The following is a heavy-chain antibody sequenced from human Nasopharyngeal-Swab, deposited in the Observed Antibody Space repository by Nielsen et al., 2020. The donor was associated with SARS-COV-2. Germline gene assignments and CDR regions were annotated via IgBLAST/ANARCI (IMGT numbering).Heavy chain of an antibody. CDR3: ARLPSSSWFSHGMDV. D-gene: IGHD6-13*01. CDR1: GGSFSGYY. Sequence: SETLSLTCAVYGGSFSGYYWSWIRQPPGKGLEWIGEINHSGSTNYNPSLKSRVTILVDTSKNQISLKLSSVTAADTAVYYCARLPSSSWFSHGMDVWGQGTTVTVSS. CDR2: INHSGST. V-gene: IGHV4-34*01. J-gene: IGHJ6*02.